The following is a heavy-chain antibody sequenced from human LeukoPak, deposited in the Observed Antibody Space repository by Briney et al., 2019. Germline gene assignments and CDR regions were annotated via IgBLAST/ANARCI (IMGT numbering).Heavy chain of an antibody. Sequence: GGSLRLSCAASGFTLSSYEMNWVRQAPGKGLEWVSYISSSGSTIYYADSVKGRFTISRDNAKNSLYLQMNSLRAEDTAVYYCARGARYYYGSGTYYNGLFDYWGQGTLVIVSS. CDR1: GFTLSSYE. J-gene: IGHJ4*02. CDR2: ISSSGSTI. D-gene: IGHD3-10*01. CDR3: ARGARYYYGSGTYYNGLFDY. V-gene: IGHV3-48*03.